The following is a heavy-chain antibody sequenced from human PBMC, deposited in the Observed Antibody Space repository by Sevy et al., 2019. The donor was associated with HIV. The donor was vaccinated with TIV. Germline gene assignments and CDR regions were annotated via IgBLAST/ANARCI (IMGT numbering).Heavy chain of an antibody. CDR1: GGSVSSGSHY. V-gene: IGHV4-61*01. CDR3: AREAGLAAPGAFDY. D-gene: IGHD6-25*01. CDR2: IHYGGST. Sequence: SETLSLTCSVSGGSVSSGSHYWSWIRQPPGKGLEWFSYIHYGGSTNFNPSLESRVTMPVDTSKNQFSLKLNSVTAADTAIYYCAREAGLAAPGAFDYWGQGTLVTVSS. J-gene: IGHJ4*02.